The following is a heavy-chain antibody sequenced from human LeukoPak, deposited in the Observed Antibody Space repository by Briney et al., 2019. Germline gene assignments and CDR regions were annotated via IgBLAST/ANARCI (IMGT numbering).Heavy chain of an antibody. CDR1: GGSISSYY. CDR3: ARGMRESAYDILTGYYDRYYGMDV. CDR2: IYYSRST. Sequence: SETLSLTCTASGGSISSYYWSWIRQPPGKGLEWIGYIYYSRSTNYNPPLKSRVTISVDTSMNQFSLKLSSVTAADTAVYYCARGMRESAYDILTGYYDRYYGMDVWGQGTTVTVSS. D-gene: IGHD3-9*01. J-gene: IGHJ6*02. V-gene: IGHV4-59*01.